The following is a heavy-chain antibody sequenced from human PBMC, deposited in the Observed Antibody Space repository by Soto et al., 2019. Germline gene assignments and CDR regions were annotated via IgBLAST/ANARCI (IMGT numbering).Heavy chain of an antibody. CDR1: GFTFSSYA. D-gene: IGHD5-12*01. J-gene: IGHJ6*02. Sequence: QVQLVESGGGVVQPGRSLRLSCAASGFTFSSYAMHWVRQAPGKGLEWVAVISYDGSNKYYADSVKGRFTISRDNSKNTLYLQMNSLRAEDTAVYYCARDLVDIVATIRGDYYYYYGMDVWGQGTTVTVSS. V-gene: IGHV3-30-3*01. CDR3: ARDLVDIVATIRGDYYYYYGMDV. CDR2: ISYDGSNK.